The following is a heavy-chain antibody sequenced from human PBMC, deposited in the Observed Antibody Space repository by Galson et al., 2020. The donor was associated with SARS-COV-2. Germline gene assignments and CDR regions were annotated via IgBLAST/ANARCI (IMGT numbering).Heavy chain of an antibody. V-gene: IGHV3-48*04. Sequence: GSLRLSCAASGFTFNTYGINWIRQAPGKGLEWLSYISSSSSIIYYADSVKGRFTISRDNARNSLYLQVNSLRAEDTAVYYCATFGRGFSDTSDDYWGQGTLVSVSS. J-gene: IGHJ4*02. CDR1: GFTFNTYG. CDR3: ATFGRGFSDTSDDY. D-gene: IGHD3-22*01. CDR2: ISSSSSII.